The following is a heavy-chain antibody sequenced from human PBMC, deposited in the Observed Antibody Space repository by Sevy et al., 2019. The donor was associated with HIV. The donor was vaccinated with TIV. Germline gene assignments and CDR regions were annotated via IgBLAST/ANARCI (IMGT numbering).Heavy chain of an antibody. D-gene: IGHD2-15*01. V-gene: IGHV1-24*01. Sequence: ASVKVSCKVSGYTLTELSMHWVRQAPGKGLEWMGGFDPEDGETVYAQKFQGRVTVTEDTSTDTAYMELSSLRFEDTAWYYWATNSRYLRGSTFYSAEGLFDPWGQGTLVTVSS. CDR1: GYTLTELS. J-gene: IGHJ5*02. CDR2: FDPEDGET. CDR3: ATNSRYLRGSTFYSAEGLFDP.